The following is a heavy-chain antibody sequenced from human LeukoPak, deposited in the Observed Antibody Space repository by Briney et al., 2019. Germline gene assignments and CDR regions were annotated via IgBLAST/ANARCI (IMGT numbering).Heavy chain of an antibody. CDR3: TSDHRLFGDYDFFIDY. V-gene: IGHV3-7*03. Sequence: GGSLRLSCAASGFTFSNYWMSWVRQAPGKGLEWVANINQDGSQKYYVDSVKGRFTISRDNAKNSLYLQMNSLRAEDTAVYYCTSDHRLFGDYDFFIDYWGQGTLVTVSS. CDR2: INQDGSQK. J-gene: IGHJ4*02. D-gene: IGHD3-3*01. CDR1: GFTFSNYW.